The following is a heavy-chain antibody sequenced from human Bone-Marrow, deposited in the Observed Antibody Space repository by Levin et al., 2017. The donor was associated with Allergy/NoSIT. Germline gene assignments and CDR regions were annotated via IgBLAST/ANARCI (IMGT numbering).Heavy chain of an antibody. J-gene: IGHJ6*01. CDR1: GMSLSGSGVC. V-gene: IGHV2-70*11. CDR3: ARTVLTSTSGGMDV. D-gene: IGHD3-16*01. Sequence: SGPTLVKPTQTLTLSCTISGMSLSGSGVCVSWIRQPPGKALEWLARIDWEDDKYYSTSLKTRLTISKDTSKDEVVLTMTNVDPGDTGTYYCARTVLTSTSGGMDVWGQGTTVIVSS. CDR2: IDWEDDK.